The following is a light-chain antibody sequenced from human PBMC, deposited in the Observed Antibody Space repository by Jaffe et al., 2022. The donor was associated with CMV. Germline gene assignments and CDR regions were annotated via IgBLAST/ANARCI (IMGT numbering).Light chain of an antibody. CDR2: GKN. Sequence: SSELTQDPAVSVALGQTVRITCQGDSLRSYYASWYQQKPGQAPVLVIYGKNNRPSGIPDRFSGSSSGNTASLTITGAQAEDEADYYCNSRDSSGNRRYVFGTGTKVTVL. CDR3: NSRDSSGNRRYV. J-gene: IGLJ1*01. CDR1: SLRSYY. V-gene: IGLV3-19*01.